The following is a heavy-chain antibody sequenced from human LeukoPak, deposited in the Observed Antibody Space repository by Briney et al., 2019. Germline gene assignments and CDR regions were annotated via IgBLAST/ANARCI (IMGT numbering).Heavy chain of an antibody. CDR3: TRVQAGRAGLMDV. CDR2: IDPDGTTT. CDR1: GFTPSGYW. J-gene: IGHJ6*02. D-gene: IGHD6-13*01. V-gene: IGHV3-74*01. Sequence: PGGSLRLSCAASGFTPSGYWMHWVRQAPGEGLLWVSRIDPDGTTTNYADSVKGRFTTSRDKAKKTRYLQMNSLRAADTALYYCTRVQAGRAGLMDVWGRGTAVSVSS.